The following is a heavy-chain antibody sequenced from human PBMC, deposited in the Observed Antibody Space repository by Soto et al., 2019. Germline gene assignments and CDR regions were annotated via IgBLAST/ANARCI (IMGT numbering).Heavy chain of an antibody. D-gene: IGHD4-4*01. CDR2: IYYSGGT. CDR3: ARRETYDYTMRVGWFDP. V-gene: IGHV4-31*03. CDR1: GGSISSGGYY. Sequence: QVQLQESGPGLVKPSQTLSLTCTVSGGSISSGGYYWSWIRQHPGKGLEWIGYIYYSGGTYYNPSLKSRVTISVDTSKNQFSLKLSSVTAADTAVYYCARRETYDYTMRVGWFDPWGQGTLVTVSS. J-gene: IGHJ5*02.